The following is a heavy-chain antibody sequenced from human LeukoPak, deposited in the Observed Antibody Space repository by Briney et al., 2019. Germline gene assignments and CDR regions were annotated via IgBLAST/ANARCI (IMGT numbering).Heavy chain of an antibody. Sequence: GGSLRLSCAASGFTFSSYSMNWVRQAPGKGLEWVSYISSSSSTIYYADSAKGRFTISRDNAKNSLYLQMNSLRDEDTAVYYCARDGPLQYYDILTGYPDAFDIWGQGTMVTVSS. CDR1: GFTFSSYS. V-gene: IGHV3-48*02. CDR2: ISSSSSTI. CDR3: ARDGPLQYYDILTGYPDAFDI. D-gene: IGHD3-9*01. J-gene: IGHJ3*02.